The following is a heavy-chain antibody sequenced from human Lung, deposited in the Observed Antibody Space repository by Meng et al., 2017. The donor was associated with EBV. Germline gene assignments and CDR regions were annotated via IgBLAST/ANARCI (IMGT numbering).Heavy chain of an antibody. CDR1: GGSISSGGYY. CDR2: IYYSGSA. Sequence: QGHLHGYGPGRVKPSQTLSLPCTVCGGSISSGGYYWSWIRQHPGKGLEWIGNIYYSGSAYYNPSLKSRVTISVDTSKNHFSLKLSSVTAADTAVYYCARGPSGSYYPSFDYWGQGTLVTVSS. D-gene: IGHD1-26*01. CDR3: ARGPSGSYYPSFDY. J-gene: IGHJ4*02. V-gene: IGHV4-31*03.